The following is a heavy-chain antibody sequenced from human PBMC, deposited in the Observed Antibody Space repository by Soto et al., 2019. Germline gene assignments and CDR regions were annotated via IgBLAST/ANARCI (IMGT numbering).Heavy chain of an antibody. D-gene: IGHD1-20*01. V-gene: IGHV1-69*13. CDR2: IIPIFGTA. Sequence: GSSVKVSCKASRVAFSKFIVTWVRQAPGLGLEWVGGIIPIFGTANYAQKFQGRVTITADESTSTSYMEVNNLRSEDTAVYYCAKVWYNSHGGHYYRKYFCGRGTSDPVSS. CDR3: AKVWYNSHGGHYYRKYF. CDR1: RVAFSKFI. J-gene: IGHJ6*02.